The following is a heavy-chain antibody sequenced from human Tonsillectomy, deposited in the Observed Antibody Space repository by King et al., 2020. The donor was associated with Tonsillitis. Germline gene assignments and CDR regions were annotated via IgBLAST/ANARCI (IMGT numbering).Heavy chain of an antibody. D-gene: IGHD3-22*01. V-gene: IGHV3-30*18. J-gene: IGHJ4*02. CDR1: GFTFSNYG. CDR2: ISYDGSNK. Sequence: VQLVESRGGVVQPGRSLRLSCAASGFTFSNYGMHWVRQAPGKGLEWVAVISYDGSNKYYADSVKGRFTISRDNSKSTLYLQMTSLGVEDTAVYYCAKDLYYYDSSGYLDYWGQGNLVTVSS. CDR3: AKDLYYYDSSGYLDY.